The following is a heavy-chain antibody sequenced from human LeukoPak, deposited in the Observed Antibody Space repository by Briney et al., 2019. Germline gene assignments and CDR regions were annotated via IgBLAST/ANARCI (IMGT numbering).Heavy chain of an antibody. J-gene: IGHJ4*02. V-gene: IGHV3-74*03. Sequence: PGGSLTLSCSASGFTFSSFWMHWVRQAPGKSPVWESHINSDGFSTKYADSVKGRFTISRDNAKNTVYLHMNSLRAEDTAVYYCAREGWMATKSPFDYWGQGTLVTVS. CDR1: GFTFSSFW. CDR3: AREGWMATKSPFDY. CDR2: INSDGFST. D-gene: IGHD5-24*01.